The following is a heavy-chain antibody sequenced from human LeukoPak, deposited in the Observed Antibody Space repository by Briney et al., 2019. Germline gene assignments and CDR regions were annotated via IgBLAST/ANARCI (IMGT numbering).Heavy chain of an antibody. CDR3: ARDGRVVGATESYFQH. Sequence: GGSLRLSCAASGFTFSSYTMSWVRQAPGKGLEWVSVIYSGGSTYYADSVKGRFTISRDNSKNTLYLQMNSLRAEVTAVYYCARDGRVVGATESYFQHWGQGTLVTVSS. J-gene: IGHJ1*01. D-gene: IGHD1-26*01. CDR1: GFTFSSYT. CDR2: IYSGGST. V-gene: IGHV3-53*01.